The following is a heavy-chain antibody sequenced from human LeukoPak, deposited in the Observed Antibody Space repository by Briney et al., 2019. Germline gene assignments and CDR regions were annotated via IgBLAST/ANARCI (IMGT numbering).Heavy chain of an antibody. CDR2: MNPNSGNT. Sequence: GASVKVSCKASGYTFTSYDINWVRHATGQGLEWMGWMNPNSGNTGYAQKFQGRVTMTRNTSISTAYMELSSLRSEDTAVYYCARGFDYRNYFDPWGQGTLVTASS. V-gene: IGHV1-8*01. CDR1: GYTFTSYD. J-gene: IGHJ5*02. D-gene: IGHD4-11*01. CDR3: ARGFDYRNYFDP.